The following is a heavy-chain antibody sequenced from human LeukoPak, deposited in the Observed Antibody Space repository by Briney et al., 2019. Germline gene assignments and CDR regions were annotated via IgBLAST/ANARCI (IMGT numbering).Heavy chain of an antibody. CDR2: IYSGGGT. Sequence: GGSLRLSCAASGFTLSSNYISWVRQAPGKGLEWVSVIYSGGGTYYADSVKGRFTISRENSKNTVYLQMNSLRVEDTAVYYCATESDEYWGQGTLVTVSS. V-gene: IGHV3-66*01. J-gene: IGHJ4*02. CDR1: GFTLSSNY. CDR3: ATESDEY.